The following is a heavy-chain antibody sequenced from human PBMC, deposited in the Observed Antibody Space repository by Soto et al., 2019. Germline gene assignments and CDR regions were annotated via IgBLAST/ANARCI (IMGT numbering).Heavy chain of an antibody. CDR3: ARDWESTVSTWSFGAF. J-gene: IGHJ4*02. CDR1: GGTFSPYT. D-gene: IGHD3-10*01. V-gene: IGHV1-69*08. Sequence: QVQLVQSGAEVKKPGSSVKVSCKASGGTFSPYTINWVRQAPGQGLEWRGRIIPFLGVTNYAQKFQARVTITAAKSTTTAYMELSGLRFEDTAVYYCARDWESTVSTWSFGAFWGRGTLVTVSS. CDR2: IIPFLGVT.